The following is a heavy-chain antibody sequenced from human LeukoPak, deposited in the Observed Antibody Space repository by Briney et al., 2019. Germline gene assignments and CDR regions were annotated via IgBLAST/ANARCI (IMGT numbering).Heavy chain of an antibody. CDR1: GFTFSSYD. CDR2: IGTAGDT. CDR3: ARAPLGATNPGFDY. Sequence: PGGSLRLSCAASGFTFSSYDMHWVRQATGKGLEWVSAIGTAGDTYYPGSVKGRFTISRENAKNSLYLQMNSLRAGDTAVYYCARAPLGATNPGFDYWGQGTLVTVSS. V-gene: IGHV3-13*01. D-gene: IGHD1-26*01. J-gene: IGHJ4*02.